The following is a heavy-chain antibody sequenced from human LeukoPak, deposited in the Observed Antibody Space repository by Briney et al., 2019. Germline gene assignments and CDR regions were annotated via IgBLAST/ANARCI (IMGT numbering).Heavy chain of an antibody. CDR3: AAIPKTGYSSGWFLYFDY. CDR2: IIPIFGTA. Sequence: GASVKASCKASGGTFSSYAISWVRQAPGQGLEWMGGIIPIFGTANYAQKFQGRVTITADESTSTAYMELSSLRSEDTAVYYCAAIPKTGYSSGWFLYFDYWGQGTLVTVSS. J-gene: IGHJ4*02. V-gene: IGHV1-69*13. D-gene: IGHD6-19*01. CDR1: GGTFSSYA.